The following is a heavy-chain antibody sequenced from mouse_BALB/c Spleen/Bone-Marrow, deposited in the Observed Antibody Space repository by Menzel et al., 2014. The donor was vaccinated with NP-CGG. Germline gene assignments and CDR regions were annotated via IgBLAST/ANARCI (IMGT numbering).Heavy chain of an antibody. D-gene: IGHD1-1*01. CDR3: TYMGYYGSSYAMDY. J-gene: IGHJ4*01. V-gene: IGHV1S16*01. CDR1: GYTFTSYW. Sequence: QVQLKESGADLVKPGASVKLSCKASGYTFTSYWMHWVRLRPGQGFEWIGEINPSNGGTNYNEKFKRKATLTVDKSSSTAYMQLSSLTSEDSAVYYCTYMGYYGSSYAMDYWGQGTSVTVSS. CDR2: INPSNGGT.